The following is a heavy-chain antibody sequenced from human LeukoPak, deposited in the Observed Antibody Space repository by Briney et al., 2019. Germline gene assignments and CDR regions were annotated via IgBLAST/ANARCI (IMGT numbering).Heavy chain of an antibody. CDR1: GFTFDDHG. CDR3: ARDRSYGSFDF. D-gene: IGHD5-18*01. V-gene: IGHV3-20*01. Sequence: GGSLRLSCAASGFTFDDHGMNWVRQAPGKGLEWVSGINWNGGSTFYADSVKGRFTISRDNAKNAPYLQMNSLTVEDTALYHCARDRSYGSFDFWGQGTLVTVSS. CDR2: INWNGGST. J-gene: IGHJ4*02.